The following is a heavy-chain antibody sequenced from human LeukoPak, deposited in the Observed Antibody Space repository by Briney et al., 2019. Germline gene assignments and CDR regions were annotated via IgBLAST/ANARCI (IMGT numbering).Heavy chain of an antibody. CDR2: ITGSAGST. CDR3: AKPLIAAAGTRGFDY. Sequence: GGSLRLSCAASGFTFSSYAMSWVRQAPGKGLEWVSAITGSAGSTYYADSVEGRFTISRDNSKNTVYLQMNSLRVEDTAVYYCAKPLIAAAGTRGFDYWGQGTLVTVSS. CDR1: GFTFSSYA. V-gene: IGHV3-23*01. D-gene: IGHD6-13*01. J-gene: IGHJ4*02.